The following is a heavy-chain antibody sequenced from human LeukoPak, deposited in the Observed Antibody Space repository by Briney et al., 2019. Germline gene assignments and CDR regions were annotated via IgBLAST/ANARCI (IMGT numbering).Heavy chain of an antibody. V-gene: IGHV1-3*01. J-gene: IGHJ4*02. CDR3: ARVHYDILTGYGYYFDY. D-gene: IGHD3-9*01. CDR1: GYTFTSYA. Sequence: ASVKVSCKASGYTFTSYAMHWVRQAPGQRLEWMGWINAGNGNTKYSQKFQGRVTITRDTSASTAYMELSSLRSEDTAVYYCARVHYDILTGYGYYFDYWGQGTLVTVSS. CDR2: INAGNGNT.